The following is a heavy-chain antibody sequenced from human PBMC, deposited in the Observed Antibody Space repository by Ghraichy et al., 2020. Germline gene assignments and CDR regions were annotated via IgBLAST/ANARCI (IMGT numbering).Heavy chain of an antibody. J-gene: IGHJ4*02. D-gene: IGHD2-21*02. CDR3: ARWGYCGGDCYPIDY. Sequence: GESLNISCAASGFTFSSYWMSWVRQAPGKGLEWVANIKQDGSEKYYVDSVKGRFTISRDNAKNSLYLQMNSLRAEDTAVYYCARWGYCGGDCYPIDYWGQGTLVTVSS. CDR1: GFTFSSYW. CDR2: IKQDGSEK. V-gene: IGHV3-7*01.